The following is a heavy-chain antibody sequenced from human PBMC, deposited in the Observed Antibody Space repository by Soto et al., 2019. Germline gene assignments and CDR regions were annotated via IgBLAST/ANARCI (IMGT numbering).Heavy chain of an antibody. J-gene: IGHJ6*02. V-gene: IGHV1-46*01. D-gene: IGHD6-13*01. CDR2: INPSGGIT. CDR1: GYTFTSFY. Sequence: QMQLVQSGAEVKRPGASVRVSCRSSGYTFTSFYIHWVRQAPGQGLEWMGIINPSGGITNFAPRFPGRVTMTRDMSTNTHYMELSSLKSDDTAVYYCASSPAFSSSWYGIPPDPSHGMDVSGQGTTVTVS. CDR3: ASSPAFSSSWYGIPPDPSHGMDV.